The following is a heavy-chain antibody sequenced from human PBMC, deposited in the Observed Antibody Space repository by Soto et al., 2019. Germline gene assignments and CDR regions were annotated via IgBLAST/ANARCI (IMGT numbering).Heavy chain of an antibody. D-gene: IGHD5-12*01. CDR1: GFTFSTSI. Sequence: EEQLVESGGGLVKPGWSLRLSCAASGFTFSTSIMNWVRQAPGTGLEWVSSITSSSSHMFYADSVKGRFSISRYNARNSLYLQMNSLIAEDTAIYYCPTALGRVPTITWGQGTLVTVSP. CDR2: ITSSSSHM. V-gene: IGHV3-21*06. J-gene: IGHJ4*02. CDR3: PTALGRVPTIT.